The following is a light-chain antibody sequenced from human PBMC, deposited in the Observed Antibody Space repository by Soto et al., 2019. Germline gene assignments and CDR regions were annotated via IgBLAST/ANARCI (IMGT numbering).Light chain of an antibody. CDR1: SSDVGSYNS. Sequence: QSALTQPASVSGSPGQSIAISCTGTSSDVGSYNSVSWYQQFPGKAPKLILYAVTNRPSGVSNRFSGSKSGNTASLTISGLQAEDEADYLCSSYTTIATLVFGVGTKLTVL. V-gene: IGLV2-14*01. CDR2: AVT. J-gene: IGLJ2*01. CDR3: SSYTTIATLV.